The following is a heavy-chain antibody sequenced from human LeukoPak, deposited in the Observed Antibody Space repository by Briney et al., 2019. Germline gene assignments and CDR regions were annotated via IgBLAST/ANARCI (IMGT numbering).Heavy chain of an antibody. D-gene: IGHD2-2*02. CDR1: GGSISSYY. CDR2: IYTSGST. J-gene: IGHJ6*03. Sequence: SETLSLTCTVSGGSISSYYWSWIRQPAGKGLEWIGRIYTSGSTNYNPSLKSRVTMSVDTSKNQFSLKLSSVTAADTAVYYCARESEYQLLYDYYYYYMDVWGKGTTVTVCS. CDR3: ARESEYQLLYDYYYYYMDV. V-gene: IGHV4-4*07.